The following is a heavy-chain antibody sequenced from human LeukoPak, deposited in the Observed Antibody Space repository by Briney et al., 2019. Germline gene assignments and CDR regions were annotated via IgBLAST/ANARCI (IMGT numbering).Heavy chain of an antibody. D-gene: IGHD4-17*01. J-gene: IGHJ6*02. Sequence: SVKVSCKASGGTFSSYAISWVRQAPGQGLEWMGGIIPIFGTANYAQKFQGRVTITADESTSTAYMELSSLRSEDTAVYYCARGSYGDYDQYYYYYYGMDVWGHGTTVTVSS. CDR2: IIPIFGTA. CDR1: GGTFSSYA. V-gene: IGHV1-69*13. CDR3: ARGSYGDYDQYYYYYYGMDV.